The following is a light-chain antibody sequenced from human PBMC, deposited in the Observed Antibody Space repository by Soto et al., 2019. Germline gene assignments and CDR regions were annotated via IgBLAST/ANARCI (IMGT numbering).Light chain of an antibody. CDR1: SSDIGNYNL. V-gene: IGLV2-23*01. J-gene: IGLJ2*01. CDR3: CSYAGSSTFVV. CDR2: EGS. Sequence: QLVLTQPASVSGSPGQSITISCTGTSSDIGNYNLVSWYQQHPDKAPKLIIYEGSERPSGISPRFSGSKSGSTASLTISGLQPEDEADYYCCSYAGSSTFVVFGGGTKLTVL.